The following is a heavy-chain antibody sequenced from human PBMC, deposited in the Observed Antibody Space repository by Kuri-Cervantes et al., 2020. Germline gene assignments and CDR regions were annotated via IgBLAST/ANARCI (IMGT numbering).Heavy chain of an antibody. D-gene: IGHD6-19*01. CDR2: IKQDGSAK. CDR1: GFTFSSYW. Sequence: GESLKISCTASGFTFSSYWMSWVRQAPGKGLEWVANIKQDGSAKYYVDSVKGRFTISRDNAKNSLYLQMNSLRVEDTAVYYCARGTSSSSGWYVRYFYPANWFDPWGQGTLVTVSS. J-gene: IGHJ5*02. CDR3: ARGTSSSSGWYVRYFYPANWFDP. V-gene: IGHV3-7*01.